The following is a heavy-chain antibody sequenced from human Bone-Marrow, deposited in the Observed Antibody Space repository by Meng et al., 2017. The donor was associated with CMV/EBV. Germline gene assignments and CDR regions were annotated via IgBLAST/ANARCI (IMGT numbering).Heavy chain of an antibody. CDR2: IYYSGST. CDR3: ARALYSGSYYLPIDAFDI. Sequence: SETLSLTCTVSGYSISSGYYWSWIRQPPGKGLEWIGYIYYSGSTNYNPSLKSRVTISVDTSKNQFSLKLSSVTAADTAVYYCARALYSGSYYLPIDAFDIWGQGTMVTVSS. J-gene: IGHJ3*02. D-gene: IGHD1-26*01. CDR1: GYSISSGYY. V-gene: IGHV4-61*01.